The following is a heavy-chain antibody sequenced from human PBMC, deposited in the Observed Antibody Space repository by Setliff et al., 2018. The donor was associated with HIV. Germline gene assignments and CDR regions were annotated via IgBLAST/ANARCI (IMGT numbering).Heavy chain of an antibody. CDR1: GYTFSSYL. V-gene: IGHV1-69*13. J-gene: IGHJ5*02. Sequence: GASVKVSCKASGYTFSSYLMHWVRQAPGQGLEWMGGIIPIFGTANYAQKFQGRVTITADESTSTAYMELSSLRSEDTAVYYCADSSGYYWNWFDPWGQGTLVTVSS. CDR3: ADSSGYYWNWFDP. CDR2: IIPIFGTA. D-gene: IGHD3-22*01.